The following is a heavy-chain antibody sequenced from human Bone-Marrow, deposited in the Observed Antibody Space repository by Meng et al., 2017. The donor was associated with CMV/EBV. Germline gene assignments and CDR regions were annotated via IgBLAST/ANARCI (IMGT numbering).Heavy chain of an antibody. Sequence: ASVKVSCKASGYTFTSYYMHWVRQAPGQGLEWMGIINPSGGSTSYAQKFQGRVTMTRDTSTSTVYMELSSLRSEDTAVYYCAGDGIAAANYYYGMDVWGQGTMVTVSS. D-gene: IGHD6-13*01. CDR2: INPSGGST. CDR3: AGDGIAAANYYYGMDV. J-gene: IGHJ6*02. V-gene: IGHV1-46*01. CDR1: GYTFTSYY.